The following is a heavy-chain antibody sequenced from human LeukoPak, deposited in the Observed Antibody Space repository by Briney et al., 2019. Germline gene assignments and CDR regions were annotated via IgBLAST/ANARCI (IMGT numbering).Heavy chain of an antibody. CDR1: GFTFSVSA. Sequence: GGSLRLSCAASGFTFSVSAMYWVRQASGKGLEWVGRIRNKANNYATAYAASLKGRFTISRDDSKNTAYLQMNSLETEDTAMYYCTYTSSSGVVYWGQGTLVTVSS. D-gene: IGHD6-6*01. V-gene: IGHV3-73*01. CDR3: TYTSSSGVVY. CDR2: IRNKANNYAT. J-gene: IGHJ4*02.